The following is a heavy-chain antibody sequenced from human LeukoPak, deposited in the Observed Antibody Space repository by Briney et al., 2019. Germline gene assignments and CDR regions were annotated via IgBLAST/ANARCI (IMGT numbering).Heavy chain of an antibody. J-gene: IGHJ4*02. Sequence: PSETLSLTCTVSGGSISGHYWSWIRQPPGKGLEWIGYIYYSGSTNYNPSLKSRVTISVDTSKNQFSLKLSSVTAADTAVYYCARHYDILTGYYLWGQGTLVTVSS. V-gene: IGHV4-59*11. CDR1: GGSISGHY. CDR3: ARHYDILTGYYL. D-gene: IGHD3-9*01. CDR2: IYYSGST.